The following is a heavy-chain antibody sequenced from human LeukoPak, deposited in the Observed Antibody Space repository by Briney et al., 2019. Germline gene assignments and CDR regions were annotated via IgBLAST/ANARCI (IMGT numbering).Heavy chain of an antibody. V-gene: IGHV4-59*01. CDR2: IYYSGST. J-gene: IGHJ4*02. Sequence: PPETLSLTCTVSGGSISSYYWSWIRQPPGKGLEWIGYIYYSGSTNYNPSLKSRVTISVDTSKNQFSLKLSSVTAADTAVYYCARGGRVVPAAMLDYWGQGTLVTVSS. D-gene: IGHD2-2*01. CDR3: ARGGRVVPAAMLDY. CDR1: GGSISSYY.